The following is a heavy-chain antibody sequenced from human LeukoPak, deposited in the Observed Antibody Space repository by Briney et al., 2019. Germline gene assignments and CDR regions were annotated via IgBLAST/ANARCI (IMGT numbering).Heavy chain of an antibody. CDR1: GGTFSSYA. J-gene: IGHJ6*03. Sequence: SVKVSCKASGGTFSSYAISWVRQAPGQGLEWMGGIIPIFGTANYAQKSQGRVTITTDESTSTAYMELSSLRSEDTAVYYCARATLAYCTNGVGVCSGYYYMDVWGKGTTVTVSS. V-gene: IGHV1-69*05. D-gene: IGHD2-8*01. CDR3: ARATLAYCTNGVGVCSGYYYMDV. CDR2: IIPIFGTA.